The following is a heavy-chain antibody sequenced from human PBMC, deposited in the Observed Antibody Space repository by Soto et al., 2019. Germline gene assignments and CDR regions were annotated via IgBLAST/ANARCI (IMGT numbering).Heavy chain of an antibody. CDR3: ATPSGDYGSGNYYYGMDV. CDR1: GGSISSGDYY. Sequence: SETLSLTCTVSGGSISSGDYYWSWIRQPPGKGLEWIGYIYYSGSTYYNPSLKSRVTISVDTSKNQFSLKLSSVTAADTAVYYCATPSGDYGSGNYYYGMDVWGQGTTVTVSS. D-gene: IGHD3-10*01. J-gene: IGHJ6*02. V-gene: IGHV4-30-4*01. CDR2: IYYSGST.